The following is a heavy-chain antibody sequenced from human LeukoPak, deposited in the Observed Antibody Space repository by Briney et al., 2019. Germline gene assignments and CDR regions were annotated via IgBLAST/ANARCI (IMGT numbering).Heavy chain of an antibody. D-gene: IGHD3-9*01. CDR2: IIPIAGTT. CDR3: AIKDHILTASGLRPHIPHYFDY. Sequence: SVKVSCKATGGNFNFYAISWLRQAPGQGLEWMGGIIPIAGTTNYAQKSQGRVTITADESTSTAYMELSSLRSEDTAVYYCAIKDHILTASGLRPHIPHYFDYWGQGTPVTVSS. V-gene: IGHV1-69*13. CDR1: GGNFNFYA. J-gene: IGHJ4*02.